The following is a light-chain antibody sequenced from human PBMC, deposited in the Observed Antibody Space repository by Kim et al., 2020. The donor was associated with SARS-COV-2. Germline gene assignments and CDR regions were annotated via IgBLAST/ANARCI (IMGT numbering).Light chain of an antibody. Sequence: SSELTQDPAVSVALGQTVNITCQGDSFRTSYASWYQLKPRQAPVLVIFGQNHLPSGIPDRFSGSNSGNQASLTITGAQAEDEADYYCNSRDTSDNQWVFGGGTQLTVL. CDR2: GQN. CDR1: SFRTSY. CDR3: NSRDTSDNQWV. V-gene: IGLV3-19*01. J-gene: IGLJ3*02.